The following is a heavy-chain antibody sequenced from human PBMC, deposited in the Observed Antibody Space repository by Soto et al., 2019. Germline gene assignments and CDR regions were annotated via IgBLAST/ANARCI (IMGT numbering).Heavy chain of an antibody. CDR1: RDTFTSYY. Sequence: ASVKVSCKAPRDTFTSYYINWVRQAPGQGLELMGVINPHGGSTAYAQKFKGRVTLTRDTSASTVYMEVSSLTSEDTAMYYCARSSGGNFGIIIEGTNWFAPWGQGTLVTVYS. J-gene: IGHJ5*02. CDR2: INPHGGST. CDR3: ARSSGGNFGIIIEGTNWFAP. D-gene: IGHD1-26*01. V-gene: IGHV1-46*01.